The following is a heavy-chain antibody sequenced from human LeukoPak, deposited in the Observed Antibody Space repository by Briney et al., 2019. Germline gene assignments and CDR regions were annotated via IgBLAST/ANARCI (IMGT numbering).Heavy chain of an antibody. V-gene: IGHV4-61*02. Sequence: SQTLSLTCTVSGGSISSGSYYWSWIRQPAGKGLEWIGRIYTSGSTNYNPSLKSRVTISVDTSKNQFSLKLSSVTAADTAVYYCARADNGNDAFDIWGQGTMVTVSS. CDR3: ARADNGNDAFDI. CDR2: IYTSGST. D-gene: IGHD1-14*01. J-gene: IGHJ3*02. CDR1: GGSISSGSYY.